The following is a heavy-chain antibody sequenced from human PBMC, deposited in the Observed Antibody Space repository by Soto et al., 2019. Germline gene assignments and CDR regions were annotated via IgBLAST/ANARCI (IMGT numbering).Heavy chain of an antibody. D-gene: IGHD2-2*01. J-gene: IGHJ4*02. CDR1: GFTFSGSA. CDR2: IRSKANSYAT. Sequence: GGSLRLSCAASGFTFSGSAMHWVRQASGKGLEWVGRIRSKANSYATAYAASVKGRFTISRDNSNNAVYLQLSSLTTADTAVYHCVKGRCRTTTCYTVFLDFWGRGTLVTVSS. CDR3: VKGRCRTTTCYTVFLDF. V-gene: IGHV3-73*01.